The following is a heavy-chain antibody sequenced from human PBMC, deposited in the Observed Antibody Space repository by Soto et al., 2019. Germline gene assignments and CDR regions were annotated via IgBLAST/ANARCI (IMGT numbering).Heavy chain of an antibody. D-gene: IGHD3-22*01. J-gene: IGHJ6*02. CDR1: GFTFSTYT. V-gene: IGHV3-30-3*01. Sequence: PGGSLRLSCVASGFTFSTYTMSWVRQAPGKGLEWVAVISYDGSNKYYADSVKGRFTISRDNSKNTLYLQMNSLRAEDTAVYYCARDHPSYYDSSGYYYYYGMDVWGQGATVTVSS. CDR3: ARDHPSYYDSSGYYYYYGMDV. CDR2: ISYDGSNK.